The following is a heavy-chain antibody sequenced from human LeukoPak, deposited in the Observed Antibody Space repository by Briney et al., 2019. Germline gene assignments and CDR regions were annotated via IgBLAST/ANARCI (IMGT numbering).Heavy chain of an antibody. V-gene: IGHV3-21*01. CDR2: IDTSTTYM. J-gene: IGHJ2*01. CDR1: GFTFSSYS. D-gene: IGHD7-27*01. CDR3: AREAGTGERWYFDL. Sequence: GGSLRLSCAASGFTFSSYSMNWVRQAPGKGLEWVSSIDTSTTYMTYADSVKGRFTISRDNARNSLYLQMNSLRAEDTAVNYCAREAGTGERWYFDLWGRGTLVTVSS.